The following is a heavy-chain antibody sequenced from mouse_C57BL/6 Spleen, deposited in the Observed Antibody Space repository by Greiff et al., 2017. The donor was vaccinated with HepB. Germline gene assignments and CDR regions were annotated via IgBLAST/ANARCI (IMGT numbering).Heavy chain of an antibody. CDR3: GGGCGNFAWFAY. J-gene: IGHJ3*01. CDR2: INPNNGGT. D-gene: IGHD2-1*01. Sequence: EVQLQQSGPELVKPGASVKISCKASGYTFTDYYMNWVKQSHGKSLEWIGDINPNNGGTSYNQKFKGKATLTVDKSSSTAYMELRSLTSEDSAVYYCGGGCGNFAWFAYWGQGALVTVSA. V-gene: IGHV1-26*01. CDR1: GYTFTDYY.